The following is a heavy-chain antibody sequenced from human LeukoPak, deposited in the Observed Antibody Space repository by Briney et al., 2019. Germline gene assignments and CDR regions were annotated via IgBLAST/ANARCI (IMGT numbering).Heavy chain of an antibody. D-gene: IGHD4/OR15-4a*01. Sequence: PSQTLSLTCTVSGGSISSGDHYWSWIRQPPGKGLEYIGYIYYSGSTYYNPSLKSRVTISVDTSKNQFSLKLSSATDADTDVYYCARRVPAATLDYWGQGTLVTVSS. J-gene: IGHJ4*02. CDR2: IYYSGST. CDR3: ARRVPAATLDY. CDR1: GGSISSGDHY. V-gene: IGHV4-30-4*08.